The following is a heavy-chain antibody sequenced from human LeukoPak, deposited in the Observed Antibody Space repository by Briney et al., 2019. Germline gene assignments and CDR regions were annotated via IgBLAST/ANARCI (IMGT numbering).Heavy chain of an antibody. J-gene: IGHJ5*02. CDR3: ARGTARFGESFLFDP. Sequence: GASVTVSCKASGGTFSSYAISWVRQAPGQGLEWMGGIIPIFGTANYAQKFQGRVTITADESTSTAYMELSSLRSEDTAVYYCARGTARFGESFLFDPWGQGTLVTVSS. CDR1: GGTFSSYA. CDR2: IIPIFGTA. V-gene: IGHV1-69*13. D-gene: IGHD3-10*01.